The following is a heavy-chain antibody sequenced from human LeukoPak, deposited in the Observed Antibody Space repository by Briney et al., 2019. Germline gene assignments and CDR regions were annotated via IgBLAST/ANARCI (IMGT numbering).Heavy chain of an antibody. D-gene: IGHD6-13*01. CDR2: IYYSGST. CDR1: GGSISSSSYY. V-gene: IGHV4-39*01. Sequence: SETLSLTCTVSGGSISSSSYYWGWIRQPPGKGLEWIGSIYYSGSTYYNPSLKSRVTLSVDTSKNQFSLKLSSVTAADTAVYYCARPSVRAAAGTRPNWFYPWGQGTLVTVSS. J-gene: IGHJ5*02. CDR3: ARPSVRAAAGTRPNWFYP.